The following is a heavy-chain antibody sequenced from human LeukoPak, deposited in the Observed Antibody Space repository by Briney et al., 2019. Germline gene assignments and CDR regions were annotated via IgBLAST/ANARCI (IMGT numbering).Heavy chain of an antibody. V-gene: IGHV1-18*04. Sequence: ASVKVSCKASGYTFTGYYMHWVRQAPGQGLEWMGWISAYNGNTNYAQKLQGRVTMTTDTSTRTAYMELRSLRSDDTAVYYCARGRGLTGDPIDYWGQGTLVTVSS. CDR2: ISAYNGNT. J-gene: IGHJ4*02. CDR1: GYTFTGYY. D-gene: IGHD7-27*01. CDR3: ARGRGLTGDPIDY.